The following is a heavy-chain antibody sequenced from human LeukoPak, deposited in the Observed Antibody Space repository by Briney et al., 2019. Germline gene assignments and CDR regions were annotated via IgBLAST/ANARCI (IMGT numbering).Heavy chain of an antibody. CDR2: ISYDGSNK. J-gene: IGHJ4*02. CDR3: AKDGVAQPFDY. V-gene: IGHV3-30*18. CDR1: GFTFSSYG. Sequence: GGSLRLSCAASGFTFSSYGMHWVRQAPGKGLEWVAVISYDGSNKYYADSVKGRFTISRDNSENTLYLQMNSLRAEDTAVYYCAKDGVAQPFDYWGQGTLVTVSS. D-gene: IGHD2-15*01.